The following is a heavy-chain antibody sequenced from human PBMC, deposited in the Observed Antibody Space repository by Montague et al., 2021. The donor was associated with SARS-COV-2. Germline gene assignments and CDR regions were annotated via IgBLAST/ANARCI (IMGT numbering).Heavy chain of an antibody. Sequence: SLRLSCAASRLSFSSYEINWVRQAPGKGLEWVSKISSDGTKVYYADSVEGRFTISRDNAKGSLFLQMDNLRADDTAVYYCARELDNGYDFAYWSQGTLVSVSS. CDR1: RLSFSSYE. CDR2: ISSDGTKV. J-gene: IGHJ4*02. D-gene: IGHD5-12*01. V-gene: IGHV3-48*03. CDR3: ARELDNGYDFAY.